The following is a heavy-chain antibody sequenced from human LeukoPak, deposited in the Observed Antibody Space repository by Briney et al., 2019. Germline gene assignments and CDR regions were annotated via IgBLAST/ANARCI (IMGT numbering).Heavy chain of an antibody. CDR1: GYTFTGYY. CDR3: ARDYFPHSSGWYAYYYMDV. Sequence: GASVKVSCKASGYTFTGYYMHWVRQAPGQGLEWMGWINPNSGGTNYAQKFQGRVTMTRDTSISTAYMELSRLRSDDTAVYYCARDYFPHSSGWYAYYYMDVWGKGTTVTISS. D-gene: IGHD6-19*01. V-gene: IGHV1-2*02. J-gene: IGHJ6*03. CDR2: INPNSGGT.